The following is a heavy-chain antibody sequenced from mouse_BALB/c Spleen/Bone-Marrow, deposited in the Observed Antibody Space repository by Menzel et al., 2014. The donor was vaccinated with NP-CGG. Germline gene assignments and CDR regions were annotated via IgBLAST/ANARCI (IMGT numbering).Heavy chain of an antibody. CDR2: DPANGNT. D-gene: IGHD1-3*01. V-gene: IGHV14-3*02. Sequence: DPANGNTKYDPKFQDKATITADTSSNTVDLQLSSLTFEDTAVYYCARQEFAIYWYFDVWGAGTTVTVSS. J-gene: IGHJ1*01. CDR3: ARQEFAIYWYFDV.